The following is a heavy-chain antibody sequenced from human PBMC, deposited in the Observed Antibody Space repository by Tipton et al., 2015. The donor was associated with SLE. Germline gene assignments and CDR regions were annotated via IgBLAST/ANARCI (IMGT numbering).Heavy chain of an antibody. Sequence: TLSLTCTVSGGSISSSSYYWGWIRQPPGKGLEWIGRIYTTGSTNYNPSLKSRVTMSVDTSKNQFSLKLSSVTAADTAVYYCARGSSWAFDYWGQGTLVTVSS. D-gene: IGHD6-13*01. CDR1: GGSISSSSYY. CDR2: IYTTGST. CDR3: ARGSSWAFDY. J-gene: IGHJ4*02. V-gene: IGHV4-39*07.